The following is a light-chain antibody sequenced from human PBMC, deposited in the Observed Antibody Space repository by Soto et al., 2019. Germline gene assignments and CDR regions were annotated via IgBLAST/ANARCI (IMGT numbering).Light chain of an antibody. Sequence: EIVMTQSPATLSVSTGERATLSCRASHSVNSNYLAWYQQKPGQAPRLLIYGISKRATDIPDRFSGSGSGTEFTLTISSLQPEDFATYYCQQHGQWPITFGQGTRLEN. CDR1: HSVNSN. CDR2: GIS. V-gene: IGKV3D-15*01. J-gene: IGKJ5*01. CDR3: QQHGQWPIT.